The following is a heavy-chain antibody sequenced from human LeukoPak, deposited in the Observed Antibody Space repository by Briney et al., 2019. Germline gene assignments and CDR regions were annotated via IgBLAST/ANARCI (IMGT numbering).Heavy chain of an antibody. D-gene: IGHD2-15*01. CDR2: ILPIFGTA. CDR3: ATEIKCRGGSCYAFDL. CDR1: GGTFSGNA. Sequence: SVKVSCKASGGTFSGNATSWVRQAPGQGLEWMGGILPIFGTANYAQKFQGRVTITADKSTSTVYMELSSLRSEDTAVYYCATEIKCRGGSCYAFDLWGQGTMVIVSS. J-gene: IGHJ3*01. V-gene: IGHV1-69*06.